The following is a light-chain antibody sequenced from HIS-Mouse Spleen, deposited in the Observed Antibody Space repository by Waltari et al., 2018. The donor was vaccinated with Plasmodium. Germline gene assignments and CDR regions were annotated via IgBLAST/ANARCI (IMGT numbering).Light chain of an antibody. CDR2: KAS. J-gene: IGKJ1*01. V-gene: IGKV1-5*03. CDR1: QSISSW. Sequence: IHMTQSPSTLSASVAVRFTLTCRASQSISSWLAWYQQKPGKDPKLLIYKASSLESGVPSRFSGSGSGTEFTLTISSLQPDDFATYYCQQYNSYSPWTFGQGTKVEIK. CDR3: QQYNSYSPWT.